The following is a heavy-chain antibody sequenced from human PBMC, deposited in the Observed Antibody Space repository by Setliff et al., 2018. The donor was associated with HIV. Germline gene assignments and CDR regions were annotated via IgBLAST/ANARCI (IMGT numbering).Heavy chain of an antibody. D-gene: IGHD2-15*01. CDR1: GYTFTGYY. CDR3: ATGEGLRF. CDR2: INPNNGGT. J-gene: IGHJ4*02. V-gene: IGHV1-2*02. Sequence: ASVKVSCKASGYTFTGYYMHWVRQAPGQGLEWMGWINPNNGGTNYAQKFQGRVTMTTATSSDTAYLYLSSLRSEDTAVYYCATGEGLRFWGQGTLVTVSS.